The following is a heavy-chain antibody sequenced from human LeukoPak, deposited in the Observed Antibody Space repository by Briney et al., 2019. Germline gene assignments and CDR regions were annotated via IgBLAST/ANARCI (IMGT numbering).Heavy chain of an antibody. V-gene: IGHV1-69*13. CDR1: GGTFSSYT. Sequence: ASVKVSCKASGGTFSSYTISWVRQAPGLGLEWMGGIIPIFGTANYAQKFQGRVTITADESTSTAYMELSSLRSEDTAVYYCARKNSEGSFDYWGQGTLVTVSS. J-gene: IGHJ4*02. D-gene: IGHD1-26*01. CDR2: IIPIFGTA. CDR3: ARKNSEGSFDY.